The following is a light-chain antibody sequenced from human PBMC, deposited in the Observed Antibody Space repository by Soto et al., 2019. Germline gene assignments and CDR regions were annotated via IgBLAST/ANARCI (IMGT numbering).Light chain of an antibody. J-gene: IGKJ4*01. CDR3: QQYNNWPALT. CDR1: QSVRTN. Sequence: EVMMTQFPDTVSVTAGETVTLSCGASQSVRTNLAWYQQRPGQAPRLLIHYASTRASDIPARFSGSGSGTEFTLTISSLQSEDFAVYYCQQYNNWPALTFGGGTKVDIK. CDR2: YAS. V-gene: IGKV3D-15*01.